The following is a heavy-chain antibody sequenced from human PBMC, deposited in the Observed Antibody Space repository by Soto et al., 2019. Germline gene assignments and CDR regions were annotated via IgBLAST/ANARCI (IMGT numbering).Heavy chain of an antibody. CDR2: IYYSGST. Sequence: SETLSLTCTVSGGSISSYYWSWIRQPPGKGLEWIGYIYYSGSTNYNPSLKSRVTISVDTSKNQFSLKLSSVTAADAAVYYCARDQGVGGSGSYYDYYYYYGMDVWGQGTTVT. CDR3: ARDQGVGGSGSYYDYYYYYGMDV. CDR1: GGSISSYY. J-gene: IGHJ6*02. D-gene: IGHD3-10*01. V-gene: IGHV4-59*01.